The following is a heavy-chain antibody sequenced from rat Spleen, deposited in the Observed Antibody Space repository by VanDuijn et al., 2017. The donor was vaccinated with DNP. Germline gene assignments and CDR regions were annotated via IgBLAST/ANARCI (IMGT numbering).Heavy chain of an antibody. CDR3: ARWNIGTSTLDY. Sequence: EVQLRESGPGLVKPSQSLSLTCSVTGFSITSKYWAWIRKFPGNNMEWIGHISYSGSTGYNPSLKSRISITRDTSKNQFFLQLSSVTTEDTATYYCARWNIGTSTLDYWGQGVMVTVSS. J-gene: IGHJ2*01. V-gene: IGHV3-1*01. D-gene: IGHD1-5*01. CDR1: GFSITSKY. CDR2: ISYSGST.